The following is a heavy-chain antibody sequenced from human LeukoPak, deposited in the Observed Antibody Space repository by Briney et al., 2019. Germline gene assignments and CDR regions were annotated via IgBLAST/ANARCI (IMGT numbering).Heavy chain of an antibody. V-gene: IGHV4-38-2*02. D-gene: IGHD5-12*01. J-gene: IGHJ4*02. Sequence: PSETLSVTCTVSGYSISSGYYWGWVRQRPGKGLEWIGSLYHSGSPYSNPSLQSRVTISVDTSKNQFSLKLSSMIAADTAVYYCTRDSGYKFDFWGQGTLVMVSS. CDR2: LYHSGSP. CDR3: TRDSGYKFDF. CDR1: GYSISSGYY.